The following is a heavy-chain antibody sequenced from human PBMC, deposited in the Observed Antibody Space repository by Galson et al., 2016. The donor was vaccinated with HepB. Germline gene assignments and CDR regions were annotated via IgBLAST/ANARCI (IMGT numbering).Heavy chain of an antibody. D-gene: IGHD3-10*01. Sequence: SVKVSCKASGYTFTSYGISWVRQAPGQGLEWMGWIRAYNGNTNYAQKLQGRVTMTTDTSTSTAYMELRSLRSDDTAVYYCARDLIFAGTFDCWGQGTLVTVSS. CDR3: ARDLIFAGTFDC. CDR2: IRAYNGNT. V-gene: IGHV1-18*01. J-gene: IGHJ4*02. CDR1: GYTFTSYG.